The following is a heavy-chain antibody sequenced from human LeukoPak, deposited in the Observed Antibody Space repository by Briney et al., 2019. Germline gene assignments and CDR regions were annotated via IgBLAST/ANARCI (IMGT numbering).Heavy chain of an antibody. CDR3: ARAPKISGAYYYYYMDV. V-gene: IGHV4-30-4*08. J-gene: IGHJ6*03. D-gene: IGHD1-14*01. CDR2: IYYSGST. CDR1: GGSISSGDYY. Sequence: PSETLSLTCTVSGGSISSGDYYWSWIRQPPGTGLEWIGYIYYSGSTYYNPSLKSRVTISVDTSKNQFSLKLSSVTAADTAVYYCARAPKISGAYYYYYMDVWGKGTTVTVSS.